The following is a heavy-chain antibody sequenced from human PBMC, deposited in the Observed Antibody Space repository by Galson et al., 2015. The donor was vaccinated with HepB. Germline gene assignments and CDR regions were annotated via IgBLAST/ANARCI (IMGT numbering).Heavy chain of an antibody. D-gene: IGHD3-10*01. CDR1: GFTFSAYG. CDR3: VKAPWPRGNY. J-gene: IGHJ4*02. CDR2: ITTNRDSK. V-gene: IGHV3-48*02. Sequence: SLRLSCAGSGFTFSAYGMSWVRQAPGKGLAWIAYITTNRDSKDYADSVKGRFTVSRDNAKSSLYLQMDSLRHEDTAVYHCVKAPWPRGNYWGQGTLVIVSS.